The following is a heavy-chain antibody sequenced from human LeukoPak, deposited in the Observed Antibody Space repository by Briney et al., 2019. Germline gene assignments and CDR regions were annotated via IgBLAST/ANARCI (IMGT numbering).Heavy chain of an antibody. CDR2: IDKKDKGYATAT. D-gene: IGHD1-26*01. V-gene: IGHV3-73*01. J-gene: IGHJ5*01. Sequence: GGSLKLSFAASGFTFSGTAIRWVRQSSGKGLEWVGQIDKKDKGYATATAYAASVKGRFTISRDDSINTAYLQMKSLKTEDTALYYCTRDSGAYNWFASCGEGALVTVSS. CDR1: GFTFSGTA. CDR3: TRDSGAYNWFAS.